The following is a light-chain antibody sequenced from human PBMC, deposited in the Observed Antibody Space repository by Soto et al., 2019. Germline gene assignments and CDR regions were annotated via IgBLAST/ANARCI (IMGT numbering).Light chain of an antibody. CDR2: EVV. CDR1: KNDVGFYDF. J-gene: IGLJ1*01. CDR3: KSYGGSNTYV. Sequence: QSALTQPPSASGSPGQSVTISCTGTKNDVGFYDFVSWYQHHPGKAPRLIIYEVVQRPSGVPDRFSGSKSGNTASLTVSGLQAADEVDYFCKSYGGSNTYVFGSGTKLTVL. V-gene: IGLV2-8*01.